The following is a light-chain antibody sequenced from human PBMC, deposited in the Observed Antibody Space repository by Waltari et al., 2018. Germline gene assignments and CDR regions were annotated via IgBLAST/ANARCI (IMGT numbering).Light chain of an antibody. CDR1: QTVSTR. V-gene: IGKV3-15*01. Sequence: EIVLTQSPATLSVSPGERVPLSCRASQTVSTRLAWYQKKSGQAPKVLIFDASTRATGIPATFTGSGSGTEFTLTISSLQSEDFAVYYCQQYKEWPLTFGGGTKVEIK. CDR3: QQYKEWPLT. J-gene: IGKJ4*01. CDR2: DAS.